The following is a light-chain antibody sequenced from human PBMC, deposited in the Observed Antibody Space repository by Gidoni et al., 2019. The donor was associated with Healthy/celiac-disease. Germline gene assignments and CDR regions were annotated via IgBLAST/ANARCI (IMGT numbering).Light chain of an antibody. Sequence: SYELTQPPSVSVSPGQTASITCSGDKLGAKYACWYKQKPGQSPVLGIDQDRKRPSGIPERFPGSKSGNTATLTISGTQAMDEADYYCQAWDSSTVVFGGGTKLTVL. V-gene: IGLV3-1*01. CDR2: QDR. J-gene: IGLJ2*01. CDR3: QAWDSSTVV. CDR1: KLGAKY.